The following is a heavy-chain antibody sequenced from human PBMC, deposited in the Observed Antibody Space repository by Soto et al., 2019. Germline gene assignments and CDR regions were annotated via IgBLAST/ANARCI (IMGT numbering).Heavy chain of an antibody. D-gene: IGHD3-10*01. CDR2: IYYTGST. J-gene: IGHJ4*02. Sequence: SETLSLTCTVSGGSISSGGYYWSWIRQHPGKGLEWIGNIYYTGSTHYDPSLKSRITISLDTSKNQFSLKLSSVTAADTAVYYCARGRHGSGRSVGFSFDYWGQGTLVTVSS. CDR1: GGSISSGGYY. V-gene: IGHV4-31*03. CDR3: ARGRHGSGRSVGFSFDY.